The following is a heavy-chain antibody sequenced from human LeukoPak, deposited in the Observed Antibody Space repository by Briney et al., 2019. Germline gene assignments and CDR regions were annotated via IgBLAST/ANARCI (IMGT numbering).Heavy chain of an antibody. V-gene: IGHV3-23*01. CDR2: IGASGADT. Sequence: HPGGSLRLSCTASGFTFSSYDMTWVRQAPGKGLDWVSAIGASGADTYYAASAKGRFTVSRDNSNNTLYLQMSSLRADDTAVYFCAKRPRDSSGYYLGAFDGWGQGTTVTVSS. D-gene: IGHD3-22*01. J-gene: IGHJ3*01. CDR3: AKRPRDSSGYYLGAFDG. CDR1: GFTFSSYD.